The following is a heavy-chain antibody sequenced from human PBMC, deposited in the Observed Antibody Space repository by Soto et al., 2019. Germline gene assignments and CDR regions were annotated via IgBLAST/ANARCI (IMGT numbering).Heavy chain of an antibody. D-gene: IGHD1-26*01. J-gene: IGHJ4*01. Sequence: GGSLRLSCAASGFTFSSCAMGWVRQAPGKRLEWVSSISDGSHYTYYADSVKGRFTISRDNSKNTLYLQMNSLRAEDMALYYCAKRRDDSGSYFDYWGHGTLVTVSS. CDR3: AKRRDDSGSYFDY. CDR2: ISDGSHYT. V-gene: IGHV3-23*01. CDR1: GFTFSSCA.